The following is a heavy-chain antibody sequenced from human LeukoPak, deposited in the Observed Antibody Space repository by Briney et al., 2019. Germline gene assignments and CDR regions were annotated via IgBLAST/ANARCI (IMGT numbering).Heavy chain of an antibody. D-gene: IGHD6-13*01. CDR3: ARGLGSSWSDY. CDR2: ISSSSSYI. CDR1: GFTFSSYS. Sequence: GGSLRLSCAASGFTFSSYSMNWVRQAPGKGLEWVSSISSSSSYIYYADSLKGRFTIPRDNAKNSLYLQMNSLRAEDTAVYYCARGLGSSWSDYWGQGTLVTVSS. J-gene: IGHJ4*02. V-gene: IGHV3-21*01.